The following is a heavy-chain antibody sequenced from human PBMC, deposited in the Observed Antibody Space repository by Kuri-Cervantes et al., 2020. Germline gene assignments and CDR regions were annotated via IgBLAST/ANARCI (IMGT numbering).Heavy chain of an antibody. CDR1: GYTFTGYY. D-gene: IGHD3-9*01. V-gene: IGHV1-2*02. Sequence: ASVKVSCKASGYTFTGYYMHWVRQAPGQGLEWMGWINPNSGGTNYAQKFQGRVTMTRDTSISTVYMELSSLRSEDTAVYYCARDGRSILTGTENWFDPWGQGTLVTVSS. J-gene: IGHJ5*02. CDR3: ARDGRSILTGTENWFDP. CDR2: INPNSGGT.